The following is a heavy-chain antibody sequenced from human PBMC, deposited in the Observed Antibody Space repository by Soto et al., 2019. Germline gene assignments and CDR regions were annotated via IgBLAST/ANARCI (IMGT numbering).Heavy chain of an antibody. D-gene: IGHD2-15*01. Sequence: EVQLLESGGGLVQPGGSLRLSCAASGFTFSSYAMSWVRQAPGKGLEWVSAISGSGGSTYYADSVKGRFTISRDDSKNTLYLQMNSLRAEDTAVYYCATAPGYCSGGSCYWYIDLWGRGTLVTVSS. V-gene: IGHV3-23*01. CDR1: GFTFSSYA. CDR2: ISGSGGST. J-gene: IGHJ2*01. CDR3: ATAPGYCSGGSCYWYIDL.